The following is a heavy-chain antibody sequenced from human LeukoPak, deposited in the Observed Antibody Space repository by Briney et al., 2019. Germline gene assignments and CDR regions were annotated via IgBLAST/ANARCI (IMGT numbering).Heavy chain of an antibody. Sequence: GGSLRLSCAASGFXFSNYWMNWVRQAPGKGLEWVANIKQDGSVKYYVDSVKGRFTISRDNAKNSVYLQINSLRAEDTAVYYCARIGYRSCEIDYWGQGTLVTVSS. CDR2: IKQDGSVK. D-gene: IGHD6-19*01. J-gene: IGHJ4*02. V-gene: IGHV3-7*04. CDR3: ARIGYRSCEIDY. CDR1: GFXFSNYW.